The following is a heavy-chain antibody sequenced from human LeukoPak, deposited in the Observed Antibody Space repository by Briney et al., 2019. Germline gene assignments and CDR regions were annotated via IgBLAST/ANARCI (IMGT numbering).Heavy chain of an antibody. CDR3: ARAYDYVWGSYYFDY. CDR2: IYYSGST. CDR1: GGSISSGDYY. J-gene: IGHJ4*02. Sequence: SQTLSLTCTVSGGSISSGDYYWSWICQPPGKGLEWIGYIYYSGSTYYNPSLKSRVTISVDTSKNQFSLKLSSVTAADTAVYYCARAYDYVWGSYYFDYWGQGTLVTVSS. V-gene: IGHV4-30-4*08. D-gene: IGHD3-16*01.